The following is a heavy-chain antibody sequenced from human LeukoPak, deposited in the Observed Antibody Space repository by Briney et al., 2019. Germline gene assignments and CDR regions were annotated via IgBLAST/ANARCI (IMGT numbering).Heavy chain of an antibody. V-gene: IGHV4-30-4*01. CDR2: IYYSGST. Sequence: PSQTLSLTCTVSGGSISSGDYYWSWIRQPPGKGLEWVGYIYYSGSTSYTPSLKSRVTISVDTSKNQFSLKLSSVTAADTAVYYCARSAYCGGDCYRYYYYYGMDVWGQGTTVTVSS. CDR1: GGSISSGDYY. J-gene: IGHJ6*02. CDR3: ARSAYCGGDCYRYYYYYGMDV. D-gene: IGHD2-21*02.